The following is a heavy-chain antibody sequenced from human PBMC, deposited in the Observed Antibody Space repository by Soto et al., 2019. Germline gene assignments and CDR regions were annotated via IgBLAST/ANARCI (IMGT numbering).Heavy chain of an antibody. V-gene: IGHV5-51*01. CDR3: VRPPRRDGYNSDS. CDR2: IYVGDSDT. D-gene: IGHD5-12*01. CDR1: GYTFSTSL. Sequence: PGESLKISCKGSGYTFSTSLIAWVRQMPGKGLEWMGIIYVGDSDTRYSPSFEGQVTISADKSISTAYLQWTSLKASDTAIYYCVRPPRRDGYNSDSWGQGTLVTVSS. J-gene: IGHJ4*02.